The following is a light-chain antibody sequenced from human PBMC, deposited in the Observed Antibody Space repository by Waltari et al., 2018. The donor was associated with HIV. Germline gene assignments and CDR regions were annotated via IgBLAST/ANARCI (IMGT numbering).Light chain of an antibody. Sequence: QSVLTQPPSVSAAPGQKVTIPCPGRKSNIGENDVSWNQQLPGTAPNLLIYGNDKRPSGIPDRFSGSKSGTSATLDITGVQSGDGADYYCETWENSLSAGVFGGGTKLTVL. J-gene: IGLJ3*02. CDR3: ETWENSLSAGV. CDR1: KSNIGEND. V-gene: IGLV1-51*01. CDR2: GND.